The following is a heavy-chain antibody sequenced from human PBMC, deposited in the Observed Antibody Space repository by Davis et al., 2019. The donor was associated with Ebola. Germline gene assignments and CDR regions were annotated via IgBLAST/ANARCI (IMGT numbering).Heavy chain of an antibody. CDR1: GGSISSYY. J-gene: IGHJ6*02. CDR3: ATGGEGRSAQQLRYYYYGMDV. D-gene: IGHD6-13*01. Sequence: MPSETLSLTCTVSGGSISSYYWSWIRQPPGKGLEWIGYIYYSGSTNYNPSLKSRVTISVDTSKNQFSLKLSSVTAADTAVYYCATGGEGRSAQQLRYYYYGMDVWGQGTTVTVSS. CDR2: IYYSGST. V-gene: IGHV4-59*01.